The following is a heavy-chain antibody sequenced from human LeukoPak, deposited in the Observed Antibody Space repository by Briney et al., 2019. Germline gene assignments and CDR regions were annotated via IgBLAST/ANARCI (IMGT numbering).Heavy chain of an antibody. J-gene: IGHJ4*02. CDR1: GYTFTGYY. Sequence: GASVKVSCKASGYTFTGYYMHWVRQAPGQGLEWMGRINPNSGGTNYAQKFQGRVTMTRDTSISTAYMELSRLRSEDTAVYYCARDGGAIQLWHFDYWGQGTLVTVSS. CDR2: INPNSGGT. CDR3: ARDGGAIQLWHFDY. V-gene: IGHV1-2*06. D-gene: IGHD5-18*01.